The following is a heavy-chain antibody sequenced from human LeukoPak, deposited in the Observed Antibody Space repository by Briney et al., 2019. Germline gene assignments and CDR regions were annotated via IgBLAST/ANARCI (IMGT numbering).Heavy chain of an antibody. V-gene: IGHV5-51*01. CDR3: ASLYSSVAY. CDR1: GYSFTTYW. D-gene: IGHD6-25*01. CDR2: IYPGDSET. J-gene: IGHJ4*02. Sequence: GESLKISCKGSGYSFTTYWIDWVRQMPGKGLEWMGIIYPGDSETKYSPSFQGQVTISADKSISTAYLQWSSLKASDTAMYYCASLYSSVAYWGQGTLVTVSS.